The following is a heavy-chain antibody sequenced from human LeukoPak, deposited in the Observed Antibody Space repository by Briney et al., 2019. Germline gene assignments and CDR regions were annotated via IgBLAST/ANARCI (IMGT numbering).Heavy chain of an antibody. D-gene: IGHD4-17*01. J-gene: IGHJ6*02. CDR1: GGSISSSSYY. V-gene: IGHV4-39*01. Sequence: PSETLSLTCTVSGGSISSSSYYWGWIRQPPGKGLEWIGSIYYSGNTYYNPSLKSRVTISVDTSKNQFSLKLSSVTAADTAVYCCATIGDYYYYYGMDVWGQGTTVTVSS. CDR3: ATIGDYYYYYGMDV. CDR2: IYYSGNT.